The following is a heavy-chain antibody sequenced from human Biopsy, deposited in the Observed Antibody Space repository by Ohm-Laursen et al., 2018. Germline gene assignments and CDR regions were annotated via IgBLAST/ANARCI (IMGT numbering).Heavy chain of an antibody. CDR2: ISWNSGSI. CDR1: GFTFQDHA. Sequence: SLRLSCSASGFTFQDHAMLGVRQAPGKGLEWVSGISWNSGSINYAVSVQGRFTISRDNAKNSLYLQMNSLRVEDTALYFCARLGELHGLWYFDFWGQGALVTVSS. D-gene: IGHD2-21*01. V-gene: IGHV3-9*01. J-gene: IGHJ4*02. CDR3: ARLGELHGLWYFDF.